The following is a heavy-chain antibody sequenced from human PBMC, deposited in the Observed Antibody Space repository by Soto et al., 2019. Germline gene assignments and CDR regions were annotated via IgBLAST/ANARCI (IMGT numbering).Heavy chain of an antibody. J-gene: IGHJ4*02. D-gene: IGHD6-13*01. CDR1: GFTFNPYA. V-gene: IGHV3-23*01. CDR2: IRGSGAGT. Sequence: EVQLLESGGGLAQPGGSLRLSCAASGFTFNPYAMNWVRQAPGKGLEWVSTIRGSGAGTYYADSVKGRFTISRDNSKNTPYLQMNSLRAEDTAVYFCAKGFGISWQYYFDYWGQGTLVTASS. CDR3: AKGFGISWQYYFDY.